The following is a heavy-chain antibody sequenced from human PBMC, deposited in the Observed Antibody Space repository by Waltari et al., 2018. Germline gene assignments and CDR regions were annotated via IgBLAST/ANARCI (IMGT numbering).Heavy chain of an antibody. J-gene: IGHJ6*02. D-gene: IGHD3-22*01. Sequence: EVQLVESGGGLVKPGGSLRLSCAASGFTFSSYTMNWVRQAPGKGLAWVSSISSSSSYIYYADSVKGRFTISRDNAKNSLYLQMNSLRAEDTAVYYCARDLSSITMIVGYYYYYGMDVWGQGTTVTVSS. CDR3: ARDLSSITMIVGYYYYYGMDV. V-gene: IGHV3-21*01. CDR1: GFTFSSYT. CDR2: ISSSSSYI.